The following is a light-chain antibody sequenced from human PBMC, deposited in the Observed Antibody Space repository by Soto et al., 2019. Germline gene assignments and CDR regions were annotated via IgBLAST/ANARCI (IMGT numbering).Light chain of an antibody. V-gene: IGKV1-39*01. Sequence: DIQMTQSPASLAASLGDRITISRRASQTISNYLNWYHQKPGEAPKILIYGSSTLQSGVPSTFSGSGSGTEFTLSISSLQPEDFGTYYCQQSYNVPFTFGPGTKVDVK. CDR3: QQSYNVPFT. J-gene: IGKJ3*01. CDR1: QTISNY. CDR2: GSS.